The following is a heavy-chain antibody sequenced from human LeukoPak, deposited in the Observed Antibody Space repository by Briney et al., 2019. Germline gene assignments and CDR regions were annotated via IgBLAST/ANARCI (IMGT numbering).Heavy chain of an antibody. Sequence: GGSLRLSCVASGFIFNDYWMTWVRQAPGKGLEWVANIKQDGSEKYYVDAVKGRFTISRDNAKNSLYLQMNSLRAEDTAVYYCARDMGQWLLSFDYWGQGTLVTVSS. V-gene: IGHV3-7*01. J-gene: IGHJ4*02. CDR3: ARDMGQWLLSFDY. CDR2: IKQDGSEK. D-gene: IGHD6-19*01. CDR1: GFIFNDYW.